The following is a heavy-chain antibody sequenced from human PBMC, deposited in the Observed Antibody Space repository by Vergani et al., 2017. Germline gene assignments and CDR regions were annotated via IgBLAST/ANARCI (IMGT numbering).Heavy chain of an antibody. J-gene: IGHJ6*02. CDR2: ISYDGSNK. V-gene: IGHV3-30-3*01. Sequence: QVQLVESGGGVVQPGRSLRLSCAASGFTFSSYAMHWVRQAPGKGLEWVAVISYDGSNKYYADSVKGRFTISRDNSKNTLYLQMNSLRAEDTAVYYCARRIAVAQGSRYYYYYGMDVWGQGTTVTVSS. D-gene: IGHD6-19*01. CDR1: GFTFSSYA. CDR3: ARRIAVAQGSRYYYYYGMDV.